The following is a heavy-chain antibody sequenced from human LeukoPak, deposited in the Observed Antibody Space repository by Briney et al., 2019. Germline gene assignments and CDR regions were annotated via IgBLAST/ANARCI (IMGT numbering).Heavy chain of an antibody. J-gene: IGHJ4*02. CDR1: GGSISSGDYY. CDR2: IYYSGST. V-gene: IGHV4-30-4*01. D-gene: IGHD3-10*01. CDR3: ARDRKFGESSTNFDY. Sequence: SETLSLTCTVSGGSISSGDYYWSWIRQPPGKGLEWIGYIYYSGSTYYNPSLKSRVTISVDTSKNQFSLKLSSVTAADTAVYYCARDRKFGESSTNFDYWGQGTLVTVSS.